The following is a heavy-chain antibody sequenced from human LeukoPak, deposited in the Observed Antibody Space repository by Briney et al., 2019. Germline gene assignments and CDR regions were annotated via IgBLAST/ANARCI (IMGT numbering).Heavy chain of an antibody. D-gene: IGHD2/OR15-2a*01. CDR1: GNYW. Sequence: GGSLRLSCAASGNYWIHWVRQVPGKGLVWVSHINSDGSWTSYADSVKGRFTISKDNAKNTVYLQMNSLRAEDTAAYYCVSFYETYWGRGTLVTVSS. V-gene: IGHV3-74*01. CDR2: INSDGSWT. J-gene: IGHJ4*02. CDR3: VSFYETY.